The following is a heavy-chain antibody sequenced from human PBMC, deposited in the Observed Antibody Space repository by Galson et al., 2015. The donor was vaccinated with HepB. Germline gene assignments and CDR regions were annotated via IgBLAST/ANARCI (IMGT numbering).Heavy chain of an antibody. Sequence: SLRLSCAASGFTFDDYAMHWVRQAPGKGLEWVSGISWNSGSIGYADSVKGRFTISRDNAENSLYLQMNSLRAEDTALYYCAKGEGYGGNSFDYWGQGTLVTVSS. CDR1: GFTFDDYA. J-gene: IGHJ4*02. CDR3: AKGEGYGGNSFDY. CDR2: ISWNSGSI. D-gene: IGHD4-23*01. V-gene: IGHV3-9*01.